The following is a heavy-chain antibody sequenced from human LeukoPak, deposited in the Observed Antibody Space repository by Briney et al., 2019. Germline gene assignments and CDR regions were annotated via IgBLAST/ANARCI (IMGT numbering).Heavy chain of an antibody. J-gene: IGHJ5*02. V-gene: IGHV1-69*01. D-gene: IGHD3-22*01. Sequence: ASVKVSCKASGGTFSSYAISWVRQAPGQGLEWMGGIIPIFGTANYAQKFQGRATITADESTSTAYMELSSLGSEDTAVYYCARGVVVIPRGNWFDPWGQGTLVTVSS. CDR1: GGTFSSYA. CDR3: ARGVVVIPRGNWFDP. CDR2: IIPIFGTA.